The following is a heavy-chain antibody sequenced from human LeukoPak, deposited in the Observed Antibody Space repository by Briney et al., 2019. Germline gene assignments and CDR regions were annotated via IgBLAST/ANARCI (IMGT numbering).Heavy chain of an antibody. V-gene: IGHV3-11*01. D-gene: IGHD3-3*01. CDR1: GFTIRDYY. CDR2: IDTSGSTI. J-gene: IGHJ4*02. Sequence: GGSLSLSCAASGFTIRDYYMGWIRKAPGKGLEGVSYIDTSGSTIYYADSMKGRFTISRDNAKNSLYLQMNSLRAEDTALYYCASGSRSGYYAGYWGQGTLVTVSS. CDR3: ASGSRSGYYAGY.